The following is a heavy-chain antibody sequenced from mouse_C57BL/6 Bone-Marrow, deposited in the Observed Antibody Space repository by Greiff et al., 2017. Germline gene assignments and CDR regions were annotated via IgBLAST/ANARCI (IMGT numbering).Heavy chain of an antibody. Sequence: VQLQQPGAELVKPGASVKLSCKASGYTFTSYWMQWVKQRPGQGLEWIGEIDPSDSYTNYNQKFKGKATLTVDTSSSTAYMQLSSLTSEDSAVYYCARPIYYYYEGGYWGQGTTLTVSS. V-gene: IGHV1-50*01. CDR1: GYTFTSYW. CDR2: IDPSDSYT. CDR3: ARPIYYYYEGGY. D-gene: IGHD2-4*01. J-gene: IGHJ2*01.